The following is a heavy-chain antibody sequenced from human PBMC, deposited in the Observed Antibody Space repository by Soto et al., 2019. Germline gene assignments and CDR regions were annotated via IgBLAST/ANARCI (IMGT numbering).Heavy chain of an antibody. CDR3: ARYRREAVAGYTLDS. CDR2: ISTTGST. D-gene: IGHD6-13*01. Sequence: SETLSLTCTVSGDTITSFSWNWIRQSAGKGLEWIGRISTTGSTNYNPSLKSRVTISEDTSKSQFSLKVNSMTAADTAVYYCARYRREAVAGYTLDSWGQGILVTVSS. V-gene: IGHV4-4*07. CDR1: GDTITSFS. J-gene: IGHJ5*02.